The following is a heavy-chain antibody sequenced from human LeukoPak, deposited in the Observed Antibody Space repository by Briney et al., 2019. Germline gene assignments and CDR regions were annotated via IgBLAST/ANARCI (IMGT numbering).Heavy chain of an antibody. V-gene: IGHV4-34*01. CDR3: ARDLDMDV. D-gene: IGHD3-16*01. CDR2: INHSGST. Sequence: SETLSLTCAVYGGSFSDYYWTWIRQSPGKGLEWIGEINHSGSTNYNPSLKSRVTISVDTSKNQFSLKLSSVTAADTAVYYCARDLDMDVWGKGTTVTVSS. CDR1: GGSFSDYY. J-gene: IGHJ6*03.